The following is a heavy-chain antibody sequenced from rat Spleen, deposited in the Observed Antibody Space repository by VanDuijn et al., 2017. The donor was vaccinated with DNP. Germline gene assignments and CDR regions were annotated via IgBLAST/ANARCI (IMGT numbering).Heavy chain of an antibody. CDR1: GFTFRDYY. CDR2: TNYAGGST. Sequence: EVLLVESGGGFVQPGRSLKVSCAASGFTFRDYYMAWVRQTPTKGLEWVAYTNYAGGSTYNGDSVKGRFTISRDNAKSTLYLQINSLRSEDMATYYCARHVLPLRVWDYWGQGVMVTVSS. D-gene: IGHD1-4*01. J-gene: IGHJ2*01. CDR3: ARHVLPLRVWDY. V-gene: IGHV5-22*01.